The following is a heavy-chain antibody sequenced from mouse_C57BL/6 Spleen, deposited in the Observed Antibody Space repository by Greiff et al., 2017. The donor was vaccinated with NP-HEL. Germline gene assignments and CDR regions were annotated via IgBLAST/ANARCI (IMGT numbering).Heavy chain of an antibody. D-gene: IGHD2-3*01. CDR2: IDPSDSYT. J-gene: IGHJ4*01. CDR3: ARGGWLLYAMDY. Sequence: VQLQQPGAELVMPGASVKLSCKASGYTFTSYWMHWVKQRPGQGLEWIGEIDPSDSYTNYNQKFKGKSTLTVDKSSSTAYMQLSSLTSEDSAVYYCARGGWLLYAMDYWGQGTSVTVSS. V-gene: IGHV1-69*01. CDR1: GYTFTSYW.